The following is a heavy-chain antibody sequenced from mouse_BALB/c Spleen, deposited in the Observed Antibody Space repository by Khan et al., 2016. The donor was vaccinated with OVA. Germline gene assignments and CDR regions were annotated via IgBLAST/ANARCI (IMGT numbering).Heavy chain of an antibody. CDR2: INPNNAYT. Sequence: VQLKESGPELVKPGASVKIPCKASGYTFNDYNMDWVKQSHGKSPEWIGGINPNNAYTTYNQKFKGKATLTVDKSSSTAYMELRSLTSEDTAVYYCARGGNYYGSSSWFAHWGQGTLVTVSA. CDR1: GYTFNDYN. D-gene: IGHD1-1*01. CDR3: ARGGNYYGSSSWFAH. J-gene: IGHJ3*01. V-gene: IGHV1-18*01.